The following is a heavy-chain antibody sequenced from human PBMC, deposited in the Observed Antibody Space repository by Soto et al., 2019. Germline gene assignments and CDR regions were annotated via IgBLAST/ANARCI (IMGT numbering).Heavy chain of an antibody. V-gene: IGHV4-61*01. CDR3: AARAIGYCSGGSCYPFGF. CDR1: GGSVSSGSYY. D-gene: IGHD2-15*01. Sequence: ETLSLTCTVSGGSVSSGSYYWSWIRQPPGKGLEWIGYIYYSGSTDYNPSLKSRVTISVDTSKNQFSLKLSSVTAADTAVYYCAARAIGYCSGGSCYPFGFWGQGTLVTVSS. J-gene: IGHJ4*02. CDR2: IYYSGST.